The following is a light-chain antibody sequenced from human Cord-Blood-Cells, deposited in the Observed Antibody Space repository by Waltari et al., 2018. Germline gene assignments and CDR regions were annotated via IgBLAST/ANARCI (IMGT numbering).Light chain of an antibody. CDR2: DVS. CDR1: SSYAAGSTS. CDR3: SSYTSSSTVV. Sequence: QSALTQPASVSGSPGQSTPISCTGTSSYAAGSTSVSWYQQHPGKAPKLMLYDVSTRPSGVSNRFSGSKSGNTASLTISGLQAEDEADYYCSSYTSSSTVVFGGGTKLTVL. J-gene: IGLJ2*01. V-gene: IGLV2-14*01.